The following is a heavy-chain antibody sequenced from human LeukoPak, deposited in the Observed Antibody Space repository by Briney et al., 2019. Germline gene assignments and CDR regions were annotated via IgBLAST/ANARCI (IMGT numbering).Heavy chain of an antibody. Sequence: GESLKLSCKSSGYSFPSYWIGWVRQMPGKGLEWMGIIYPGDSDTRYSPSFQGQVTISADKSISTAYLQWSSLKASDTAMYYCARHRGSGWYEDAFDIWGQGTMVTVSS. V-gene: IGHV5-51*01. D-gene: IGHD6-19*01. CDR1: GYSFPSYW. CDR3: ARHRGSGWYEDAFDI. J-gene: IGHJ3*02. CDR2: IYPGDSDT.